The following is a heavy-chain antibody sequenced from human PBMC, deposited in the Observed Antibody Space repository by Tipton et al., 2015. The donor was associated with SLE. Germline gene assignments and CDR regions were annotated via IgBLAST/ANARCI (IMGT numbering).Heavy chain of an antibody. V-gene: IGHV4-4*09. CDR2: IYNSATSSGST. Sequence: TLSLTCKVSGGSIGPYYWNWIRQSPGKGLEWIGYIYNSATSSGSTNYNSSLKSRVTMSVDPSRMQISLNLTSVTAADTAVYYCARGGYYDNTWGTYVDYYGMDVWGHGTTVTVSS. D-gene: IGHD3-16*01. J-gene: IGHJ6*02. CDR1: GGSIGPYY. CDR3: ARGGYYDNTWGTYVDYYGMDV.